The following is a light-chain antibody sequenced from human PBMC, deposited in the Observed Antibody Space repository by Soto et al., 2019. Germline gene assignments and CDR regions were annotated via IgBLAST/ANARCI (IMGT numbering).Light chain of an antibody. CDR2: SNN. CDR3: QSFDSSLSGWV. CDR1: SSNIGAGYD. Sequence: QSVLTQPPSVSGAPGQRVTISCTGSSSNIGAGYDVHWYQQLPGTAPKLLIYSNNNRPSGVPDRFSGSKSGTSASLAITGLQAEDGAGYYSQSFDSSLSGWVFGGGT. V-gene: IGLV1-40*01. J-gene: IGLJ3*02.